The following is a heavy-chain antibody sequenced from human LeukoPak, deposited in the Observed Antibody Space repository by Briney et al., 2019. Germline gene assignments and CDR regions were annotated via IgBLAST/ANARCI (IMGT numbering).Heavy chain of an antibody. Sequence: PSETLSLTCTVFGYSISSAYSWGWIRHPPGKGLEWIGSIYHNGNTHYNSSLKSRVTISVDTSENQFSLKLSSVTAADTAVYYCASYKTYYDSSGNPFDYWGQGTLVTVSS. CDR3: ASYKTYYDSSGNPFDY. V-gene: IGHV4-38-2*02. CDR2: IYHNGNT. CDR1: GYSISSAYS. D-gene: IGHD3-22*01. J-gene: IGHJ4*02.